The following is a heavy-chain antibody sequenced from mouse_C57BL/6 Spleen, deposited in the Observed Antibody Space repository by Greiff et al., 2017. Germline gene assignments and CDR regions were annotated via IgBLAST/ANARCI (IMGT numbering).Heavy chain of an antibody. CDR3: ARKTTAWNYFDY. Sequence: QVQLQQSGAELVKPGASVKMSCKASGYTFTTYPIEWMKQNHGKSLEWIGNFHPYNDDTKYNEKFKGKATLTVEKSSSTVYLKLSRVTSDDSAVYDSARKTTAWNYFDYWGQGTTLTVSA. CDR2: FHPYNDDT. CDR1: GYTFTTYP. D-gene: IGHD1-2*01. J-gene: IGHJ2*01. V-gene: IGHV1-47*01.